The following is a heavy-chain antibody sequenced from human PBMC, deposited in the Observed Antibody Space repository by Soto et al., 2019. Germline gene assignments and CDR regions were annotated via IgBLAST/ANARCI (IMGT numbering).Heavy chain of an antibody. CDR2: IYYSGST. CDR1: GGSISSGDYY. D-gene: IGHD3-3*01. Sequence: PSETLSLTCTVSGGSISSGDYYWSWIRQPPGKGLEWIGYIYYSGSTNYNPFLKSRVTISVDTSKNHFSLKLSSVTAADTAVFYCARNGGFWSGYTSPYWFDPWGQGTLVTVSS. V-gene: IGHV4-61*08. J-gene: IGHJ5*02. CDR3: ARNGGFWSGYTSPYWFDP.